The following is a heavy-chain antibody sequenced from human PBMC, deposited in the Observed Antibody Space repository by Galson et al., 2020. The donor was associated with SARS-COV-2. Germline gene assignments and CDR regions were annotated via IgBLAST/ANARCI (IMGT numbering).Heavy chain of an antibody. CDR3: ARSPPYGGNSLGSDY. J-gene: IGHJ4*02. Sequence: GESLKISCKGSGYTYTNYWIPWVRQMPAKALEWMGIVYPSDSDTRYSPSFQGQVTISADKSISTAYLQWSSLKASDTAMYYCARSPPYGGNSLGSDYWGQGTLVTVSS. D-gene: IGHD3-16*01. V-gene: IGHV5-51*01. CDR2: VYPSDSDT. CDR1: GYTYTNYW.